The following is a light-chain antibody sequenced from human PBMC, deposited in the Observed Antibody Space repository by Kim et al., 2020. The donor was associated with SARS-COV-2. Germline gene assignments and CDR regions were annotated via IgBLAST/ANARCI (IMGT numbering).Light chain of an antibody. CDR1: SSNNGNNS. CDR2: DNY. J-gene: IGLJ2*01. CDR3: GTWDSSLNAGV. Sequence: GQTVTITCSGSSSNNGNNSVSCYQQLPGAAPKLLIYDNYKRPSGVPDRFSGSKSGTSATLGITGLQTGDEADYYCGTWDSSLNAGVFGGGTQLTVL. V-gene: IGLV1-51*01.